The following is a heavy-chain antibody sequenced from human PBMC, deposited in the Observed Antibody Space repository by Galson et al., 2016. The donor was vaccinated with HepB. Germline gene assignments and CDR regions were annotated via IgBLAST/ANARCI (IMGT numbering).Heavy chain of an antibody. J-gene: IGHJ3*02. CDR1: GFTFSSYR. CDR3: ARAKWELLSFFAFDI. CDR2: ISSTSSYI. Sequence: SLRLSCAASGFTFSSYRMNWVRQAPGKGLEWVSFISSTSSYIYYADSVKGRFTITRDTAKNSLYLQMNSLRAEDTAVYYCARAKWELLSFFAFDIWGQGTMVTVSS. V-gene: IGHV3-21*01. D-gene: IGHD1-26*01.